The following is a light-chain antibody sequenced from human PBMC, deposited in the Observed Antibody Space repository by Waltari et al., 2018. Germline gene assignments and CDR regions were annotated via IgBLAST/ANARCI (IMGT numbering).Light chain of an antibody. Sequence: EIVLTQSPATLSLSPGERATLSCRASQSVSSYLAWYQHKPGQAPRLLIYDASTRATGIPARFSGSESGTDFTLTITNLEPEDSAVYYCNQRATWPRTFGQGTKVEIK. V-gene: IGKV3-11*01. CDR2: DAS. CDR1: QSVSSY. J-gene: IGKJ1*01. CDR3: NQRATWPRT.